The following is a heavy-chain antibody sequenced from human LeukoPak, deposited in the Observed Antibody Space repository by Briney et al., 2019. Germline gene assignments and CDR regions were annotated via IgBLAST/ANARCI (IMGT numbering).Heavy chain of an antibody. J-gene: IGHJ4*02. D-gene: IGHD5-18*01. CDR1: GGSFSGYY. Sequence: SETLSLTCAVYGGSFSGYYWSWIRQPPGKGLEWIGEINHSGSTNYNPSLKSRVTISVDTSKNQFSLKLSSVTAADTAVYYCARLHVDTAMDFDYWGQGTLVTVSS. V-gene: IGHV4-34*01. CDR2: INHSGST. CDR3: ARLHVDTAMDFDY.